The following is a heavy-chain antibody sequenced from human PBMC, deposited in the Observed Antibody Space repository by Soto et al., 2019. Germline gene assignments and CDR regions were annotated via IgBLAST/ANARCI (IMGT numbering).Heavy chain of an antibody. Sequence: PSETLSLTCTVSGVSISSSSYYWGWIRQPPGKGLEWIGSIYYSGSTYYNPSLKSRVTIPVDTYKNQFSLKLSSVTAADTAVYYCARRVGIVVVPAAIFWFDRWGQGTLVTVSS. CDR1: GVSISSSSYY. CDR2: IYYSGST. J-gene: IGHJ5*02. CDR3: ARRVGIVVVPAAIFWFDR. V-gene: IGHV4-39*01. D-gene: IGHD2-2*01.